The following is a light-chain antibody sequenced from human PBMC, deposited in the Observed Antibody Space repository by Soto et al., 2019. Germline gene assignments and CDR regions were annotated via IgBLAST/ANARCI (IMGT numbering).Light chain of an antibody. CDR1: QSISSW. Sequence: DIQMTQSPSTLSASVGDRVTITCRASQSISSWLAGYQQKSGKAPKLLNYDASTLESGVPSRFSGSGSGTEFTLTISSRQPDDFANYYCQQYNSYLWTFGQGTKVEIK. CDR2: DAS. J-gene: IGKJ1*01. CDR3: QQYNSYLWT. V-gene: IGKV1-5*01.